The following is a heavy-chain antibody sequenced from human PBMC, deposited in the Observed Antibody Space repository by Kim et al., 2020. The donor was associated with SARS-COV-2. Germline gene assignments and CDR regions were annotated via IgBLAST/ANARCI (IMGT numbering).Heavy chain of an antibody. CDR3: AKDATYYYDNSDHGDY. CDR2: ITGSGGTI. J-gene: IGHJ4*01. Sequence: GGSLRLSCAASGFTFSSYAMTWVRQAPGKGLEWVSGITGSGGTIYYADSVRGRFTTSRDNSKNTLYLQMNSLRAEDTARYYCAKDATYYYDNSDHGDYWG. D-gene: IGHD3-22*01. V-gene: IGHV3-23*01. CDR1: GFTFSSYA.